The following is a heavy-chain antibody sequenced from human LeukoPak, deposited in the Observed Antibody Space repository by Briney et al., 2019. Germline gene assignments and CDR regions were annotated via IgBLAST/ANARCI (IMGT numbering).Heavy chain of an antibody. CDR1: GGSISSGSYY. CDR3: ARARRDGFQYYFDY. CDR2: IYTSGST. V-gene: IGHV4-61*02. J-gene: IGHJ4*02. D-gene: IGHD5-24*01. Sequence: SQTLSLTCTVAGGSISSGSYYWRWIRQPAGKGLEWIGRIYTSGSTNYNPSLKSRVTISVDTSKNQFSLKLSSVTAADTAVYYCARARRDGFQYYFDYWGQGTLVTVSS.